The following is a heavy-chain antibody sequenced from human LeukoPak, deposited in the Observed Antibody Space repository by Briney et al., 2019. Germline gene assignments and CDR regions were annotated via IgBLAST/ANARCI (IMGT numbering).Heavy chain of an antibody. CDR1: GDSVSSNSVT. Sequence: SQTLSLTSALSGDSVSSNSVTWNWIRQSPSRGLEWLGRAYYRSTWYNDYAVSVRGRITVNPDTSKNQFSLHPNSVTPEDTAVYYCARRLTQYDCFDPWGQGILVTVSS. CDR3: ARRLTQYDCFDP. J-gene: IGHJ5*02. CDR2: AYYRSTWYN. V-gene: IGHV6-1*01. D-gene: IGHD2-2*01.